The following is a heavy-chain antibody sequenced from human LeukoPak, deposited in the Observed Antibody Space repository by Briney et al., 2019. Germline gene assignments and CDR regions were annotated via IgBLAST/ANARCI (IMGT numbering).Heavy chain of an antibody. D-gene: IGHD3-3*02. Sequence: GGSLRLSCAASGFTFSDNYMSWIRQAPGKGLEWISYISGRGKTIFYADTVAGRFTISRDNAKNSLYLQMNSLRAEDTAVYYCAKDHIFGVVILLFDYWGQGTLVTVSS. CDR3: AKDHIFGVVILLFDY. J-gene: IGHJ4*02. CDR2: ISGRGKTI. CDR1: GFTFSDNY. V-gene: IGHV3-11*01.